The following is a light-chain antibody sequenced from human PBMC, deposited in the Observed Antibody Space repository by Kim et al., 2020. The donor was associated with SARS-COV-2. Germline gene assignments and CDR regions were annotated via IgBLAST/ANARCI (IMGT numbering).Light chain of an antibody. V-gene: IGKV1-5*03. Sequence: DIQMTQSPSTLSASVGDRVTITCRDSQSISSWLAWYQQKPGKAPKVLIYKASSLESGVPSRFSGSGSGTEFTLTISSLQPDDFTTYYCQQYKSYPWTFGQGTKVDIK. J-gene: IGKJ1*01. CDR2: KAS. CDR3: QQYKSYPWT. CDR1: QSISSW.